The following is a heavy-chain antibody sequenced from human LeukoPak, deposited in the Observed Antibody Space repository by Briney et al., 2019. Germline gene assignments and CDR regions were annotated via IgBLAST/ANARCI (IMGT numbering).Heavy chain of an antibody. V-gene: IGHV1-18*01. CDR1: G. CDR2: ISAYNGNT. D-gene: IGHD1-20*01. Sequence: GXSWVRXAPGQGLEWMGWISAYNGNTNYAQKLHGRVTMTTDTSTSTAYMELRSLRSDDTAVYYCAALSYNWNDDPFDYWGQGTLVTVSS. CDR3: AALSYNWNDDPFDY. J-gene: IGHJ4*02.